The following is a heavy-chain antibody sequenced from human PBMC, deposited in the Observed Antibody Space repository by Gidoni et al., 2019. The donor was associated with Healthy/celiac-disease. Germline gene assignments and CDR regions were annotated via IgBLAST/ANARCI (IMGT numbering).Heavy chain of an antibody. J-gene: IGHJ4*02. CDR2: ISGRGGRT. CDR1: GFTFSSYA. V-gene: IGHV3-23*01. Sequence: EVQLLESGGGLVQPGGSLRLSCAAPGFTFSSYAMSWVRQAPGKGLEWVSAISGRGGRTYYAGSVKGRFNISRDNSKNTLYLQMNSMGAEDTAVYYCAKDGGPTTVFDYWGQGTLVTVSS. CDR3: AKDGGPTTVFDY. D-gene: IGHD4-17*01.